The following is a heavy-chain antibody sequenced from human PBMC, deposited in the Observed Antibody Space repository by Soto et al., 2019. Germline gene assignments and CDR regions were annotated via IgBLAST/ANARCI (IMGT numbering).Heavy chain of an antibody. D-gene: IGHD3-3*02. CDR1: GGSISSGGYY. CDR2: IYYSGST. J-gene: IGHJ5*02. Sequence: SETLSLTCTVSGGSISSGGYYWSWIRQHPGKGLEWIGYIYYSGSTYYNPSLKSRVTISVDTSKNQFSLKLSSVTAADTAAYYCARFGYSKNIGIDPWGQGTLVTVSS. CDR3: ARFGYSKNIGIDP. V-gene: IGHV4-31*03.